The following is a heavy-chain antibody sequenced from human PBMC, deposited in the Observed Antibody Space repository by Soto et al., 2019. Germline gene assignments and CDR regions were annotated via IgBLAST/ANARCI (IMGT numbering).Heavy chain of an antibody. Sequence: SETLSLTCTVSGGSISSYYWSWIRQPPGKGLEWIGNIYYSGGTIYNPSLKGRATISVVTSRNQVSLKLTSVTAADTAVYFCARFYDNSRFDYWGQGTLVTVSS. CDR3: ARFYDNSRFDY. CDR1: GGSISSYY. CDR2: IYYSGGT. J-gene: IGHJ4*02. D-gene: IGHD5-12*01. V-gene: IGHV4-59*08.